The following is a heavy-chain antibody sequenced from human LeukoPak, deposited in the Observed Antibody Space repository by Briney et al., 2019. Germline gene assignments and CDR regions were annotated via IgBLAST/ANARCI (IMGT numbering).Heavy chain of an antibody. CDR3: ARGPRWLQSPFDY. CDR1: GGSFSGYY. D-gene: IGHD5-24*01. Sequence: PSETLSLTCAVYGGSFSGYYWSWIRQPPGKGLEWIGEINHSGSTNYNPSLKSRVTISVDTSKNQFSLKLSSVTAADTAVYYCARGPRWLQSPFDYWGQGTLVTVSS. CDR2: INHSGST. J-gene: IGHJ4*02. V-gene: IGHV4-34*01.